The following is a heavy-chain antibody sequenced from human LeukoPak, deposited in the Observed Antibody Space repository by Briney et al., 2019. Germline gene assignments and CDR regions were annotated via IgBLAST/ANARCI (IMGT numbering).Heavy chain of an antibody. D-gene: IGHD6-13*01. Sequence: GGSLRLSSAASGFTLSSYAMHWVRQAPGKGLEWVALISYDGSNKYYADSVKGRFTISRDNSKNTLYLQMNSLRAEDTAVYYCARASGLLVKSDFDYWGQGTLVTVSS. CDR3: ARASGLLVKSDFDY. V-gene: IGHV3-30*04. J-gene: IGHJ4*02. CDR1: GFTLSSYA. CDR2: ISYDGSNK.